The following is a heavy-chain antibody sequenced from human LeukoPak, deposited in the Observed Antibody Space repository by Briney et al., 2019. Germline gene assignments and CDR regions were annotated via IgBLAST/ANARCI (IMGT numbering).Heavy chain of an antibody. CDR1: GFTFSSYG. J-gene: IGHJ3*02. D-gene: IGHD3-22*01. V-gene: IGHV3-30*18. CDR2: ISYDGSNK. Sequence: GGSLRLSCAASGFTFSSYGMHWVRQAPGKGLEWVAVISYDGSNKYYADSVKGRFTISRDNSKNTLYLQMNSLRAEDTAVYYCAKDDFPYYYDSSGYHDAFDIWGQGTMVTVSS. CDR3: AKDDFPYYYDSSGYHDAFDI.